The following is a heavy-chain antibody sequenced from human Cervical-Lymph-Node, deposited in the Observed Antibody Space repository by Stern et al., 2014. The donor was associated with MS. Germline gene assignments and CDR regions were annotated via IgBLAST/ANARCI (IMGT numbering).Heavy chain of an antibody. CDR2: IFPRDSNT. Sequence: EVQLVQSGAEVKKPGESLKISCEASGYLFDDYWIGWVRQMSGRGLELVAIIFPRDSNTRYSPSVQGQVTISADKSISTNYLQWSSLRAPDTPMYYCARSPATPSGYDRFDYWGQGALVTVSS. V-gene: IGHV5-51*03. J-gene: IGHJ4*02. CDR3: ARSPATPSGYDRFDY. CDR1: GYLFDDYW. D-gene: IGHD5-12*01.